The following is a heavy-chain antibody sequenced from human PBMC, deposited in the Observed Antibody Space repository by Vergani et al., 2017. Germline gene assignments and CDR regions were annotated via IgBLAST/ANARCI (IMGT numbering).Heavy chain of an antibody. Sequence: QITLKESGPTLVKPTQTLTLTCTFSGFSLSTSGVGVGWIRQPPGKALEWLALIYWDDDKRYSPSLKSRLTITKDTSKNQVVLTMTNMDPVDTATYYCAVTPDSGSSTNWFDPWGQGTLVTISS. CDR2: IYWDDDK. CDR1: GFSLSTSGVG. D-gene: IGHD3-10*01. V-gene: IGHV2-5*02. J-gene: IGHJ5*02. CDR3: AVTPDSGSSTNWFDP.